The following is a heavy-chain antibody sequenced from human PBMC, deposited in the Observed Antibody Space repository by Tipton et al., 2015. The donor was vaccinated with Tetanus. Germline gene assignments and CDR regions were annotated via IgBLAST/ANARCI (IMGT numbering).Heavy chain of an antibody. Sequence: QLVQSGGGLIQPGGSLRLSCVASGFIVSSHYMSWVRQAPGKGLEWVSVMYSGGDTYYVDSVKGRFSISRDNAKNTLYLQMNSLRVEDTAVYYCVRDSTYLFDYWGQGTLVTVSS. CDR2: MYSGGDT. D-gene: IGHD2-2*01. CDR1: GFIVSSHY. J-gene: IGHJ4*02. V-gene: IGHV3-53*01. CDR3: VRDSTYLFDY.